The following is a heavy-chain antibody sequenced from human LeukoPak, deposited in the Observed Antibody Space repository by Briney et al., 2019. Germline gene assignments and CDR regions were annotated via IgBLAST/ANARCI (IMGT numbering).Heavy chain of an antibody. J-gene: IGHJ4*02. D-gene: IGHD6-19*01. CDR2: ISGSGGST. V-gene: IGHV3-23*01. CDR3: AKDLGIAVADHNFDY. CDR1: GFTFSSYA. Sequence: GGSLTLSCAASGFTFSSYAMSWVRQAPGTGLEWVSAISGSGGSTYYADSVKGRFTISRDNSKNTLYLQMNSLRAEDTAVYYCAKDLGIAVADHNFDYWGQGTLVTVSS.